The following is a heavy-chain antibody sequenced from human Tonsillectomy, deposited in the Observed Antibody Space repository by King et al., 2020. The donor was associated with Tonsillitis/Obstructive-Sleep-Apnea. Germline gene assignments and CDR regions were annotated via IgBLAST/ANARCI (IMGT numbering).Heavy chain of an antibody. CDR2: IYYRGNT. Sequence: VQLQQSGPGPVKPSETLSLTCSVSGDSINSFYWSWIRQPPGEGLEWIGYIYYRGNTYYSPSLKSRVTISVDTSKNQFSLKLNSVTAADTAVYYCARFYGGNSLYFDHWGQGSLVTVSS. CDR3: ARFYGGNSLYFDH. V-gene: IGHV4-59*01. J-gene: IGHJ4*02. CDR1: GDSINSFY. D-gene: IGHD4-23*01.